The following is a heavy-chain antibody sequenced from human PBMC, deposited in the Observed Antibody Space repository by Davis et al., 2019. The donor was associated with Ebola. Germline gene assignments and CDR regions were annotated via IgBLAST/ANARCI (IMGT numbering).Heavy chain of an antibody. CDR3: TTDLTIGTRIVGAFDY. D-gene: IGHD1-26*01. CDR1: GFTFSNAW. CDR2: IKSKTDGGTT. V-gene: IGHV3-15*07. J-gene: IGHJ4*02. Sequence: GESLKISCAASGFTFSNAWMNWVRQAPGKGLEWVGRIKSKTDGGTTDYAAPVKGRFTISRDDSKNTLYLQMNSLKTEDTAVYYCTTDLTIGTRIVGAFDYWGQGTLVTVSS.